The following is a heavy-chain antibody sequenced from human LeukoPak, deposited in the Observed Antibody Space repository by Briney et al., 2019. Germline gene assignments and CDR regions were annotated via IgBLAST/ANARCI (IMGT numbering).Heavy chain of an antibody. Sequence: GGSLRLSCAASGFTFSSYAMHWVRQAPGKGLEWVAVISYDGSNKYYADSMKGRFTISRDNSKNTLYLQMNSLRAEDTAVYYCARVRIAAAGTSGGTDYWGQGTLVTVSS. V-gene: IGHV3-30*04. CDR2: ISYDGSNK. CDR1: GFTFSSYA. D-gene: IGHD6-13*01. CDR3: ARVRIAAAGTSGGTDY. J-gene: IGHJ4*02.